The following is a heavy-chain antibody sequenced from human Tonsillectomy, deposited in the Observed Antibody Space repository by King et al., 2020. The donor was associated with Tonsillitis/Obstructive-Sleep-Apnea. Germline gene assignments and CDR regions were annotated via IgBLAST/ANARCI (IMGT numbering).Heavy chain of an antibody. D-gene: IGHD6-6*01. CDR3: ARHPRPDQYFDI. Sequence: QLQESGPGLVKPSETLSLTCTVSGGSISSSSYYWGWIRQPPGQGLEWIGSIYYSGSTYYNPSLKSRVTISVDTSKNQFSLKLSSATAAATAVYYCARHPRPDQYFDIWGQGTMVTVSS. CDR2: IYYSGST. J-gene: IGHJ3*02. V-gene: IGHV4-39*01. CDR1: GGSISSSSYY.